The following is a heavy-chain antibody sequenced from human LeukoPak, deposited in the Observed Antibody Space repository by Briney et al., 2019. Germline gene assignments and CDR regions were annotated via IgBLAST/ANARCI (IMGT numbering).Heavy chain of an antibody. CDR1: GYTFSGYY. CDR3: ARDGGLGWYGY. Sequence: ASVKVSCRASGYTFSGYYMHWVRQAPGQRLEWMGWINPNSGGTNYAQKFQGRVTMTRDTSISTAYMELSRLRSDDTAVYYCARDGGLGWYGYWGQGTLVTVSS. CDR2: INPNSGGT. D-gene: IGHD6-19*01. J-gene: IGHJ4*02. V-gene: IGHV1-2*02.